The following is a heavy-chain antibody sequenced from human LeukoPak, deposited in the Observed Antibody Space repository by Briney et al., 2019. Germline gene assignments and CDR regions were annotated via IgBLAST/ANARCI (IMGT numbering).Heavy chain of an antibody. V-gene: IGHV3-74*01. CDR1: GFTFSSYW. CDR3: VRGNDYGGPHY. CDR2: IDRDGSRI. D-gene: IGHD4-23*01. J-gene: IGHJ4*02. Sequence: GGSLRLSCAVSGFTFSSYWMHWVRQAPGKGLVWVSRIDRDGSRINYADSVKGRFSISRDNGKNTLFLQMNSLRAEDAAVYYCVRGNDYGGPHYWGQGTLVTVSS.